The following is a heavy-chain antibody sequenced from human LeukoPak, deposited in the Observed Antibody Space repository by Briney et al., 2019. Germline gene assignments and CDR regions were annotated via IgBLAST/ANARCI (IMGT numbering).Heavy chain of an antibody. J-gene: IGHJ3*02. D-gene: IGHD5-18*01. CDR2: IRFDGSNK. CDR1: GFTFSSYG. CDR3: AKGEMDTAGGPLDAFDI. Sequence: GGSLRLSCAASGFTFSSYGMHWVRQAPGKGLEWVAFIRFDGSNKYYAYSVKGRFTISRDNSKNTLYLQMNSLRAEYTAVYWCAKGEMDTAGGPLDAFDIWGQGTMVTVSS. V-gene: IGHV3-30*02.